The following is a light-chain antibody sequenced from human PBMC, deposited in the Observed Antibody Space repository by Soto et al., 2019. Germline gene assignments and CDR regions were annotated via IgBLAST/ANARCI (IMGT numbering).Light chain of an antibody. Sequence: DIQMTQSPSSVSAFVGDRVTITCRASQGISTWLAWYQQKPGEPPKLLISSASSLQSEVPSRFSGSGSGTDFTLTISSLQPEDFATYYCQQGNSFPLTFGGGTKVEIK. CDR3: QQGNSFPLT. CDR2: SAS. V-gene: IGKV1D-12*01. J-gene: IGKJ4*01. CDR1: QGISTW.